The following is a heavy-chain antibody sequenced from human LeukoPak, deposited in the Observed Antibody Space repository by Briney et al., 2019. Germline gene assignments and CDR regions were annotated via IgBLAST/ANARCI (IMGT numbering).Heavy chain of an antibody. Sequence: PSETLSLTCAVYGGSFSGYYWSWIRQPPGKGLEWIGAINHSGSTNYNPSLKSRVTISVDTSKNQFSLKLSSVTAADTAVYYCATGITRNRLIDYWGQGTLVTVSS. J-gene: IGHJ4*02. CDR2: INHSGST. CDR3: ATGITRNRLIDY. V-gene: IGHV4-34*01. CDR1: GGSFSGYY. D-gene: IGHD1-20*01.